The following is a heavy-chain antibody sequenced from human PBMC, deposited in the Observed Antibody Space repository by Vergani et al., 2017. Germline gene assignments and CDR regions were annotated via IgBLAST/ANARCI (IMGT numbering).Heavy chain of an antibody. CDR1: GGSFSGYY. Sequence: QVQLQQWGAGLLKPSETLSLTCAVYGGSFSGYYWSWIRQPPGKGLEWIGEINHSGSTNYNPSLKSRVTISVDTSKNQFSLKLSSVTAADTAVYYCARAARDLMTPLGLSDAFDIWGQGTMVTVSS. V-gene: IGHV4-34*01. J-gene: IGHJ3*02. D-gene: IGHD2-8*01. CDR2: INHSGST. CDR3: ARAARDLMTPLGLSDAFDI.